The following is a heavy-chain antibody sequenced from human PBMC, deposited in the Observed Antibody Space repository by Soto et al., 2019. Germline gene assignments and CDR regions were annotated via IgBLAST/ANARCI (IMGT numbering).Heavy chain of an antibody. CDR1: GGSFSGYY. V-gene: IGHV4-34*01. J-gene: IGHJ5*02. Sequence: NPSETLSLTCAVYGGSFSGYYWSWIRQPPGKGLEWIGEINHSGSTNYNPSLKGRVTISVDTSKNQFSLKLSSVTAADTAVYYFARGRVVVVVAATRYWFDPWGQGTLVTVSS. D-gene: IGHD2-15*01. CDR3: ARGRVVVVVAATRYWFDP. CDR2: INHSGST.